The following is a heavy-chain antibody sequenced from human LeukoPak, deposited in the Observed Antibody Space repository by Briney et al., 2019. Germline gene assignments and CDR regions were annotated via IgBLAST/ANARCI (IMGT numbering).Heavy chain of an antibody. CDR1: GFTFTTYD. V-gene: IGHV3-13*01. Sequence: GGSLRLSCAASGFTFTTYDMHWVRQATGKGLEWVSAIGTTGDTYYPGSVKGRFTIPRENANNSLSLQMHSLRAGDTAVYYCARDRGGGHMDVWGKGTTVTISS. D-gene: IGHD2-15*01. CDR3: ARDRGGGHMDV. CDR2: IGTTGDT. J-gene: IGHJ6*03.